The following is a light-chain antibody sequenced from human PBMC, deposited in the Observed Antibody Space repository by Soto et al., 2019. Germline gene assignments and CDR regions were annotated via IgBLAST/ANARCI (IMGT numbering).Light chain of an antibody. V-gene: IGKV3-15*01. J-gene: IGKJ1*01. CDR1: QSVTSSY. CDR3: QHYNNWTPWT. CDR2: GAS. Sequence: EIVLTQSSGTLSLSLGERATLSCRASQSVTSSYLAWYQQKPGQAPTLLTYGASSRATGIPVRFTASGSGTEFTLTISSLQSEDFAVYYCQHYNNWTPWTFGRGTKWIS.